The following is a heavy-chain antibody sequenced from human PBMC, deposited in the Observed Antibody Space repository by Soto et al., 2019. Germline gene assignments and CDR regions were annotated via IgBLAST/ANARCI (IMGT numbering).Heavy chain of an antibody. CDR1: GFTFSSYG. J-gene: IGHJ4*02. D-gene: IGHD3-3*01. V-gene: IGHV3-30*18. CDR2: ISYDGINK. Sequence: GGSLRLSCAASGFTFSSYGMHWARQAPGKGLEWVAVISYDGINKYYADSVEGRFTISRDNSKNTLYLQMNSLRAEDTAVYYCAKDRRITIFGVVFDYWGQGTLVTVSS. CDR3: AKDRRITIFGVVFDY.